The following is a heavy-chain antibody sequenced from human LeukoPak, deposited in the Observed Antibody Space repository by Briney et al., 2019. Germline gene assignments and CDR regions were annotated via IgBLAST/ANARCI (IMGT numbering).Heavy chain of an antibody. Sequence: GGSLRLSCAASGFTFSSYAMSWVRQAPGKGLEWVSGLSISGGNTYYAGSVKGRFTISRDNSKNTLFLQMNSLRAEDTAVYYCARGDQDYGLDVWGQGTTVAVSS. CDR2: LSISGGNT. CDR3: ARGDQDYGLDV. CDR1: GFTFSSYA. J-gene: IGHJ6*02. V-gene: IGHV3-23*01. D-gene: IGHD5-24*01.